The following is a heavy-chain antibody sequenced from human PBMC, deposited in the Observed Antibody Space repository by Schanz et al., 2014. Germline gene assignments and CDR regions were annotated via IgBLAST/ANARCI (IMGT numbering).Heavy chain of an antibody. CDR1: GSTFSTYT. D-gene: IGHD6-13*01. Sequence: QVRLVQSGTEVKKPGSSVKVSCKASGSTFSTYTISWVRQAPGQGLEWMGRIIPILGIANYAQKFQGRVTITADKSTFTAYMDVSSLRSEDTAVYYCASSGAGYSSSWDFDYWGQGTLVTVSS. J-gene: IGHJ4*02. CDR2: IIPILGIA. V-gene: IGHV1-69*02. CDR3: ASSGAGYSSSWDFDY.